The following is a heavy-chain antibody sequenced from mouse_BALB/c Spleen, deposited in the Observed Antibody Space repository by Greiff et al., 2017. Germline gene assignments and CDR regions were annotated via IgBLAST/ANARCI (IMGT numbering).Heavy chain of an antibody. CDR1: GYTFTDYA. Sequence: QVQLQQSGPELVRPGVSVKISCKGSGYTFTDYAMHWVKQSHAKSLEWIGVISTYYGNTNYNQKFKGKATMTVDKSSSTAYMELARLTSEDSAIYYCARADYDYDGRFDYWGQGTTLTVSS. CDR2: ISTYYGNT. CDR3: ARADYDYDGRFDY. D-gene: IGHD2-4*01. J-gene: IGHJ2*01. V-gene: IGHV1-67*01.